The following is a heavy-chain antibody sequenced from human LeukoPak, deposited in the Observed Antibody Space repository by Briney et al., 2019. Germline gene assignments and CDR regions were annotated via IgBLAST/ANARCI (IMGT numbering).Heavy chain of an antibody. D-gene: IGHD6-13*01. CDR1: GGSISSGGYY. V-gene: IGHV4-31*03. J-gene: IGHJ4*02. CDR2: IYYSGST. Sequence: SQTLSLTCTVSGGSISSGGYYWSWIRQHPGKGLEWIGYIYYSGSTYYNPSLKSRVTISVDTSKNQFSLKLSSVTAAGTAVYYCARGEGGIAAAGLHLDYWGQGTLVTVSS. CDR3: ARGEGGIAAAGLHLDY.